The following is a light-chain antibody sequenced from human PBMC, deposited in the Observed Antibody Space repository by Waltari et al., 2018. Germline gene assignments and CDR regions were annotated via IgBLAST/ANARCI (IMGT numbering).Light chain of an antibody. V-gene: IGKV3-11*01. CDR2: DAA. Sequence: EIVLKQSPATLSLSPGERATLSCRASQSVSSYLAWYHQKPGQAHRLLIYDAANMPTGITARFSGSGSGTDLTRTISSLEPDDFAVYYWQQRSNWPPITFGQGTRLEIK. J-gene: IGKJ5*01. CDR3: QQRSNWPPIT. CDR1: QSVSSY.